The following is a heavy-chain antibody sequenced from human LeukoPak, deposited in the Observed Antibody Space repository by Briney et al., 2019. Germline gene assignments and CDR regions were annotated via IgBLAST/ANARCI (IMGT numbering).Heavy chain of an antibody. CDR1: GGSFSGYY. D-gene: IGHD2-2*02. V-gene: IGHV4-34*01. CDR2: INHSGST. J-gene: IGHJ6*02. CDR3: ARSVVPTAIRLHGMDV. Sequence: SETLSLTCAVYGGSFSGYYWSWIRQPPGKGLVWIGEINHSGSTNYNPSLKSRVTISVDTSKNQFSLKLSSVTAADTAVYYCARSVVPTAIRLHGMDVWGQGTTVTVSS.